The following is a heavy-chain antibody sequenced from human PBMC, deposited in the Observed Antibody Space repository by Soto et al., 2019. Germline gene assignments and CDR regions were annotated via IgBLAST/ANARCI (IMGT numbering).Heavy chain of an antibody. CDR2: ISSGTM. V-gene: IGHV3-48*01. CDR3: AREEYIAAAGVFDY. CDR1: GFTFNTYT. Sequence: GGSLRLSCAASGFTFNTYTMNWVRQAPGKGLEWVSYISSGTMYYADSVKGRFTISRDNAKNSLYLQMNSQRAEDTAVYYCAREEYIAAAGVFDYWGQGTLVTVSS. D-gene: IGHD6-13*01. J-gene: IGHJ4*02.